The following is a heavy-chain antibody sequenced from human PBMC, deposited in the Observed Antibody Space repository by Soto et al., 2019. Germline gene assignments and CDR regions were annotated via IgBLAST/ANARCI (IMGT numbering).Heavy chain of an antibody. V-gene: IGHV3-48*03. CDR1: GFTFSSYE. Sequence: PGGSLRLSCAASGFTFSSYEMNWVRQAPGKGLEWVSCISSSGSTIYYADSVKGRFTISRDNAKNSLYLQMNSLRAEDTAVYYWERDSTGAGPPYYFDYWGQGTLVPAPS. CDR2: ISSSGSTI. D-gene: IGHD6-19*01. CDR3: ERDSTGAGPPYYFDY. J-gene: IGHJ4*02.